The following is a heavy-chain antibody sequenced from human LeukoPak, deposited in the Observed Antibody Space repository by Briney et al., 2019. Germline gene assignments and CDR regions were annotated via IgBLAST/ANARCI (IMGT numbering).Heavy chain of an antibody. D-gene: IGHD2-21*02. CDR2: IYYSGST. CDR3: ARVYGDCSDAFDI. CDR1: GGSISSSSYY. J-gene: IGHJ3*02. Sequence: PSETLSLTCTVSGGSISSSSYYWGWIRQPPGKGLEWIGYIYYSGSTNYNPSLKSRVTISVDTSKNQFSLKLSSVTAADTAVYYCARVYGDCSDAFDIWGQGTMVTVSS. V-gene: IGHV4-61*05.